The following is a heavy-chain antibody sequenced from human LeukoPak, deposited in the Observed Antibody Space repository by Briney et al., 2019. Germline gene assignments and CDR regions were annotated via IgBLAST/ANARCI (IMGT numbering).Heavy chain of an antibody. CDR2: ISYDGSNK. D-gene: IGHD2-2*01. Sequence: GRSLRLSCAASGFTFSSYGMHWVRQAPGKGLEWVAVISYDGSNKYYADPVKGRFTISRDNSKNTLYLQMNSLRAEDTAVYYCAKDPPVYCSSTSCFDYWGQGTLVTVSS. V-gene: IGHV3-30*18. CDR1: GFTFSSYG. J-gene: IGHJ4*02. CDR3: AKDPPVYCSSTSCFDY.